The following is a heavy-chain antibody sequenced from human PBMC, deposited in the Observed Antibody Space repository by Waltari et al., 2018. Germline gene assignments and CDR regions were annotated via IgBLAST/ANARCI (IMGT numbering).Heavy chain of an antibody. Sequence: QVQLVQSGAEVKKPGASVKVSCKASGYTSTSYAMHWVRQAPGQRLEWMGWINAGNGNTKYSQKFQGRVTITRDTSASTAYMELSSLRSEDTAVYYCARDHRTDSYGPYYFDYWGQGTLVTVSS. CDR3: ARDHRTDSYGPYYFDY. J-gene: IGHJ4*02. V-gene: IGHV1-3*01. CDR2: INAGNGNT. CDR1: GYTSTSYA. D-gene: IGHD5-18*01.